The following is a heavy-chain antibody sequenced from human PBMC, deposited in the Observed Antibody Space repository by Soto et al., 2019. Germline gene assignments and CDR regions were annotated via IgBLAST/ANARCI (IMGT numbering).Heavy chain of an antibody. Sequence: SETLSLTCSVSGGSIINYYWSWIRQSPGKELEWIGYIYYSGSTNYNPSLKSRVTISVDTSKNQFSLKLTSVTAADTAMYYCARESRLSSSWVADVWGKGTTVTVSS. CDR3: ARESRLSSSWVADV. J-gene: IGHJ6*04. CDR2: IYYSGST. D-gene: IGHD6-13*01. V-gene: IGHV4-59*01. CDR1: GGSIINYY.